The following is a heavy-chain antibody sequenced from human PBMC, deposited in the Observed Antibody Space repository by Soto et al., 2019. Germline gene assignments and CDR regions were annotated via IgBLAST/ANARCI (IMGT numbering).Heavy chain of an antibody. J-gene: IGHJ5*02. CDR1: GGAFSGYY. Sequence: SETLSLNCAVYGGAFSGYYWSLISKPPGKGLEWIGEINRSGSTSYNPSLKSRVTIAVDTSKNQFSLKLSSVTAADTAVYYCASGGSSWYRGGWFDPWGQGTLVTVSS. D-gene: IGHD6-13*01. CDR2: INRSGST. V-gene: IGHV4-34*01. CDR3: ASGGSSWYRGGWFDP.